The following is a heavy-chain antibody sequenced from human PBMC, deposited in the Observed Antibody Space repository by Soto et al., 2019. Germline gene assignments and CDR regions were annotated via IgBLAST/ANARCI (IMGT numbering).Heavy chain of an antibody. D-gene: IGHD4-4*01. V-gene: IGHV1-69*10. CDR1: GGTFSSYA. CDR3: ARGMGLRLQIPNYMDV. CDR2: IIPILGIA. Sequence: SVKVSCQASGGTFSSYAISWVRQAPGQGLEWMGGIIPILGIANYAQKFQGRVTITADKSTSTAYMELSSLRSEDTAVYYCARGMGLRLQIPNYMDVWGKGTTVTVSS. J-gene: IGHJ6*03.